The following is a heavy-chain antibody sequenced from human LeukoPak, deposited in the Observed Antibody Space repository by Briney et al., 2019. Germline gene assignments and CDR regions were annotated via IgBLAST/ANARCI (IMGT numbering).Heavy chain of an antibody. Sequence: SETLSLTCTVSGGSISSGSYYWSWIRQPAGKGLEWIGRVYSSGSTDYNPSLKSRLSISVDTSKVQFSLRLSSVTVADTAVYYCARGGGLGYYYYYMDVWGKGTTVTISS. CDR3: ARGGGLGYYYYYMDV. CDR1: GGSISSGSYY. CDR2: VYSSGST. V-gene: IGHV4-61*02. D-gene: IGHD2-15*01. J-gene: IGHJ6*03.